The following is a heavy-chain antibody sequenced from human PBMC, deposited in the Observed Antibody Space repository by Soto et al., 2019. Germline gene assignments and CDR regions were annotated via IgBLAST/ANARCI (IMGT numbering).Heavy chain of an antibody. CDR3: VVFIRGWFDP. CDR2: IYWDDDK. Sequence: QITLKESGPTLVKPTQTLTLTCTFSGFSLSISRMGVGWIRQPPGKALEWLALIYWDDDKRYSPSLKSRLTITKDTPKNQVVLTLTNLDPVDTATYYCVVFIRGWFDPWGQGTLVTVSS. D-gene: IGHD4-17*01. J-gene: IGHJ5*02. V-gene: IGHV2-5*02. CDR1: GFSLSISRMG.